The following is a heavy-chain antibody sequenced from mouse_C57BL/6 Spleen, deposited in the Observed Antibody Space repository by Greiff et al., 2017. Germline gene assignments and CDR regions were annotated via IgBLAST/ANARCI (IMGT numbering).Heavy chain of an antibody. V-gene: IGHV6-6*01. D-gene: IGHD2-4*01. CDR2: IRNKANNHAT. CDR3: TQMIPYYAMDY. J-gene: IGHJ4*01. CDR1: GFTFSDAW. Sequence: EVNVVESGGGLVQPGGSMKFSCAASGFTFSDAWMDWVRQSPEKGLEWVAEIRNKANNHATYYAESVKGRFTISRDDSKSRVYLQMNSLRAEYTGIYYCTQMIPYYAMDYWGQGTSVTVSS.